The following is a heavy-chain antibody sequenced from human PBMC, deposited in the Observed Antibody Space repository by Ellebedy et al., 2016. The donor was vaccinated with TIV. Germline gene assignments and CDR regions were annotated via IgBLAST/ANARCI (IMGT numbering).Heavy chain of an antibody. CDR2: MHPKRGDT. Sequence: AASVKVSCKTSGFTFTNYDINWVRQASGQGPEWMGWMHPKRGDTNYAQKFQGRVTMTRNTSITTAYMELSSLRSDDTAGYYCARGKLRFLESLGDWFDPWGQGTLVTVSS. CDR1: GFTFTNYD. D-gene: IGHD3-3*01. J-gene: IGHJ5*02. V-gene: IGHV1-8*01. CDR3: ARGKLRFLESLGDWFDP.